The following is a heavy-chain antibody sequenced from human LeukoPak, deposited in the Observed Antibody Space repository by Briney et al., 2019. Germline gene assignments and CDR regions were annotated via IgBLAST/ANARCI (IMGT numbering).Heavy chain of an antibody. CDR3: ARTIAARPGQLKGY. CDR1: GYTFTSYG. V-gene: IGHV1-69*06. Sequence: GASVKVSCKASGYTFTSYGISWVRQAPGQGLEWMGGIIPIFGTANYAQKFQGRVTITADKSTSTAYMELSSLRSEDTAVYYCARTIAARPGQLKGYWGQGTLVTVPS. J-gene: IGHJ4*02. D-gene: IGHD6-6*01. CDR2: IIPIFGTA.